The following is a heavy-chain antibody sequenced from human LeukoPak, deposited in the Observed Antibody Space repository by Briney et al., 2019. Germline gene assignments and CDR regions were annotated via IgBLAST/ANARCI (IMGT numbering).Heavy chain of an antibody. D-gene: IGHD3-10*01. J-gene: IGHJ4*02. CDR3: AKGTRQNFDY. Sequence: GGSLRLSCAASGFSFSNYAMSWVRQAPGKGLEWVSGISGSGHSSYYADSVKGRFTISRDNSKNTLYLQMNSLRAEDTAVYYCAKGTRQNFDYWGQGTLVTVSS. V-gene: IGHV3-23*01. CDR1: GFSFSNYA. CDR2: ISGSGHSS.